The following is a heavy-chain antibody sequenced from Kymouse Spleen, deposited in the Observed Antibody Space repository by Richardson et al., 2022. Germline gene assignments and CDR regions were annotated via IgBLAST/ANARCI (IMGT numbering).Heavy chain of an antibody. CDR2: INHSGST. J-gene: IGHJ1*01. Sequence: QVQLQQWGAGLLKPSETLSLTCAVYGGSFSGYYWSWIRQPPGKGLEWIGEINHSGSTNYNPSLKSRVTISVDTSKNQFSLKLSSVTAADTAVYYCARGQGYCTNGVCSPYFQHWGQGTLVTVSS. V-gene: IGHV4-34*01. D-gene: IGHD2-8*01. CDR3: ARGQGYCTNGVCSPYFQH. CDR1: GGSFSGYY.